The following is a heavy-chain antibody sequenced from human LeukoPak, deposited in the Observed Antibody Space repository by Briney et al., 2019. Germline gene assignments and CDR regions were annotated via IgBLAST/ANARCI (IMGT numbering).Heavy chain of an antibody. CDR3: AKGRVVRSSSPVDY. D-gene: IGHD6-13*01. V-gene: IGHV3-53*01. Sequence: GGSLRLSCAASGFTVSSSYMSWVRQAPGKGLEWVSVIYSGGSTYYADSVKGRFTISRDNSKNTLYLQMNSLRAEDTAVYYCAKGRVVRSSSPVDYWGQGTLVTVSS. CDR2: IYSGGST. CDR1: GFTVSSSY. J-gene: IGHJ4*02.